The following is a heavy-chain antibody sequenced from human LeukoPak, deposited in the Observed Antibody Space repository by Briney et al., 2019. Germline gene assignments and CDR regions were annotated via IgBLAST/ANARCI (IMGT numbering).Heavy chain of an antibody. CDR3: ARARTYGDFYFDY. D-gene: IGHD4-17*01. Sequence: SETLSLTCTVSSGSISSYYWSWIRQPPGKGPEWTGYINYSGSTNYNPSLKSRVTISVDTSTNQFSLKLRSVTAADTAVYYCARARTYGDFYFDYWGQGTLVTVSS. CDR2: INYSGST. V-gene: IGHV4-59*01. CDR1: SGSISSYY. J-gene: IGHJ4*02.